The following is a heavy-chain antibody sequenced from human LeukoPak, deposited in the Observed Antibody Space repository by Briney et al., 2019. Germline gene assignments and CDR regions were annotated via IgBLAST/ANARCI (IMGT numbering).Heavy chain of an antibody. V-gene: IGHV5-51*01. CDR2: IYPGDSDT. J-gene: IGHJ4*02. CDR1: GSSFTSYW. CDR3: ARQEGYGSGSYTYYFDY. Sequence: GESLKISCKGSGSSFTSYWIGWVRQMPGKGLEWMGIIYPGDSDTRYSPSFQGQVTISADKSISTAYLQWSSLKASDTAMYYCARQEGYGSGSYTYYFDYWGQGTLVTVSS. D-gene: IGHD3-10*01.